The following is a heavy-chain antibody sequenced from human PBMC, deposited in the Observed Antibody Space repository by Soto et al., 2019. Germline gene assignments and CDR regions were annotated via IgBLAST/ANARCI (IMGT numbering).Heavy chain of an antibody. CDR3: ARSLTAKSYGMDV. CDR1: GGSFSGFY. CDR2: INHSGST. J-gene: IGHJ6*02. V-gene: IGHV4-34*01. Sequence: PSETLSLTCAVYGGSFSGFYWSWIRQPPGKGLEWIGEINHSGSTNYNPSLKSRVTISVDTSKNQFSLKLSSVTAADTAVYYCARSLTAKSYGMDVWGQGTTVTVS.